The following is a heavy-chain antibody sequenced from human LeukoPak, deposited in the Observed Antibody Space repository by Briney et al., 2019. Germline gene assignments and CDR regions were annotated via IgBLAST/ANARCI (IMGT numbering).Heavy chain of an antibody. CDR3: ARDGGYSGYDLMDYYYYMDV. Sequence: GASVKVSCTASGYTFTSYDINWVRQATGQGLEWMGWINSNIGNRAYAQKFQGRVTITRNTYTRTAYMELSSLRSEDTAVYYCARDGGYSGYDLMDYYYYMDVWGKGTTVTVSS. J-gene: IGHJ6*03. D-gene: IGHD5-12*01. CDR2: INSNIGNR. CDR1: GYTFTSYD. V-gene: IGHV1-8*03.